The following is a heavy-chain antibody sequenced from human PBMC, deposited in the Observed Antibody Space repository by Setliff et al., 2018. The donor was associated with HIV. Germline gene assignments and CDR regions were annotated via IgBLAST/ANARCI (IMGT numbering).Heavy chain of an antibody. CDR3: ARRWKRGATHAAFDF. D-gene: IGHD1-26*01. CDR1: GYIFTNNY. Sequence: ASVTVSCKASGYIFTNNYMHWVRQAPGQGLEWMGVLNPGGGTTYAQNFQGRVTMTSDTSTSTVYMELRSLRSEETAMYYCARRWKRGATHAAFDFWGQGTMVTVSS. V-gene: IGHV1-46*01. CDR2: LNPGGGT. J-gene: IGHJ3*01.